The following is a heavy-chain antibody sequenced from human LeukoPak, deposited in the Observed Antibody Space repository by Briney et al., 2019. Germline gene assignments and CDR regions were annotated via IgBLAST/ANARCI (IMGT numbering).Heavy chain of an antibody. J-gene: IGHJ4*02. Sequence: GGSLRLSCAASGFTFSSYSMNWVRQAPGKGLEWVSSISGSSSYIYYGDSVKGRCTISRDNAKKSLYLQMNSLRAEDTAVYYCASFNPYYDILTGYIDYWGQGTLVTVSS. D-gene: IGHD3-9*01. CDR1: GFTFSSYS. CDR3: ASFNPYYDILTGYIDY. CDR2: ISGSSSYI. V-gene: IGHV3-21*04.